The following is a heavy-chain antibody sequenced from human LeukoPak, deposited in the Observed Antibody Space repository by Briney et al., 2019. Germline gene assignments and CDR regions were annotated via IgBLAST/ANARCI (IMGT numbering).Heavy chain of an antibody. CDR3: AGRYFDWLRGIDP. Sequence: SETLSLTCTVSGGSISSGSYYWGWIRQPPGKGLEWIGSIYYSGSTYYNPSLKSRVTISVDTSKNQFSLKLSSVTAADTAVYYCAGRYFDWLRGIDPWGQGTLVTVSS. J-gene: IGHJ5*02. CDR2: IYYSGST. D-gene: IGHD3-9*01. CDR1: GGSISSGSYY. V-gene: IGHV4-39*01.